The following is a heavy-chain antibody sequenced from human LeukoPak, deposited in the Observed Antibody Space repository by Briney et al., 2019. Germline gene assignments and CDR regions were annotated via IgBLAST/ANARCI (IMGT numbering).Heavy chain of an antibody. J-gene: IGHJ4*02. D-gene: IGHD3-9*01. Sequence: SETLSIPCAVYGGSFSGYYWSWIRQPPGKGLEWIGEINHSGSTNYNPSLKGRVTISVDTSKNQFTLKLRSVTAADTAVYYCARDARLRYFDWPRKLFPYSSYYWGQGTLVTVSS. V-gene: IGHV4-34*01. CDR2: INHSGST. CDR3: ARDARLRYFDWPRKLFPYSSYY. CDR1: GGSFSGYY.